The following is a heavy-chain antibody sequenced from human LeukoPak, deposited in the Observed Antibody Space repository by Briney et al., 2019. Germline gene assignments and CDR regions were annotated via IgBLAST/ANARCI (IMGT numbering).Heavy chain of an antibody. D-gene: IGHD3-22*01. CDR3: ASGYYDSSGYFPFDY. V-gene: IGHV3-23*01. CDR1: GFTFSRYA. Sequence: GGSLRLSCAASGFTFSRYAMSWVRQAPRKGLEWVSAISGSGGSTYYADSVKGRLTISRDNSKNTLHLQMNSLRAEDTAVYYCASGYYDSSGYFPFDYWGQGTLVTVSS. CDR2: ISGSGGST. J-gene: IGHJ4*02.